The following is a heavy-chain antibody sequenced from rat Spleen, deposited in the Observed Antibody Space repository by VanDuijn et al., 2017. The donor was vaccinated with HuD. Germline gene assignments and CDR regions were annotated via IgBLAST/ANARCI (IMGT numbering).Heavy chain of an antibody. CDR3: ARGGDFDY. V-gene: IGHV2S12*01. J-gene: IGHJ2*01. Sequence: QVQLKESGPGLVQPSQTLSLTCTVSGISLTSYHVSWVRQPPGKGLEWIAAISSGGGTYYSSALKSRLSISRDTSKSQVFLKMNSLQTEDTATYYCARGGDFDYWGQGVMVTVSS. CDR2: ISSGGGT. CDR1: GISLTSYH.